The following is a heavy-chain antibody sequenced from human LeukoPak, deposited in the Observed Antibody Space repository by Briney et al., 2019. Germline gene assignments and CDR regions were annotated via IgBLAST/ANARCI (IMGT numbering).Heavy chain of an antibody. CDR3: ARRVRGRPFDI. V-gene: IGHV4-59*12. J-gene: IGHJ3*02. D-gene: IGHD2-21*01. Sequence: SETLSLTCTVSGGSISSYYWSWIRQPPGKGLEWIGYIYYSGSTNYNPSLKSRVTISVDTSKNQFSLKLSSVTAADTAVYYCARRVRGRPFDIWGQGTMVTVSS. CDR1: GGSISSYY. CDR2: IYYSGST.